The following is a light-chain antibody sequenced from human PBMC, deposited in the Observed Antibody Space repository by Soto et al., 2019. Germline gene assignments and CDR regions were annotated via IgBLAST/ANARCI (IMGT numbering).Light chain of an antibody. J-gene: IGLJ3*02. CDR1: SSDVGCYNL. Sequence: QSALTQPASVSGSPGQSITISCTGTSSDVGCYNLVSWYQQHPGKAPKLLICEGSRRPSGVSHRFSGSKSGNTASLTFSGLQAEDAGDYCSSSYGDSRTWVFGGGTKLTVL. CDR3: SSYGDSRTWV. CDR2: EGS. V-gene: IGLV2-23*01.